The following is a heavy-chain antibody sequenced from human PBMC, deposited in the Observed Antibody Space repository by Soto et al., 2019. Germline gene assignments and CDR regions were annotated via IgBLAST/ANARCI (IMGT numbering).Heavy chain of an antibody. CDR1: GYTFTGYY. CDR3: AREDCSNTSCPWGAKYFQH. Sequence: QVQLVQSGAEVKKPGASVKVSCKASGYTFTGYYMHWVRQAPGQGLEWMGWINPNSGGTNYAQKFQGRVTMTRDTSISTAYMELSRLRSDDTAVYYCAREDCSNTSCPWGAKYFQHWGQGTLVTVSS. CDR2: INPNSGGT. V-gene: IGHV1-2*02. D-gene: IGHD2-2*01. J-gene: IGHJ1*01.